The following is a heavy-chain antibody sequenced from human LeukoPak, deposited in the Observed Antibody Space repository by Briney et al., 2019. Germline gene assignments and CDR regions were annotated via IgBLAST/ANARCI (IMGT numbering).Heavy chain of an antibody. CDR1: GSTFSSYG. CDR3: AREYCSGGSCYWFDP. CDR2: IWYDGSNK. J-gene: IGHJ5*02. V-gene: IGHV3-33*01. D-gene: IGHD2-15*01. Sequence: PGRSLRLPCAASGSTFSSYGMHWVRQAPGKGLEWVAVIWYDGSNKYYADSVKGRFTISRDNSKNTLYLQMNSLRAEDTAVYYCAREYCSGGSCYWFDPWGQGTLVTVSS.